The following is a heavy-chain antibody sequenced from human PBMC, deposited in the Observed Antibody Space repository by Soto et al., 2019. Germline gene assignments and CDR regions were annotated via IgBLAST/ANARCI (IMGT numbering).Heavy chain of an antibody. Sequence: EVQLVESGGGLVQPGGSLRLSCETSGFTFSNYWMTWLRQAPGKGLEWVANIKKDGSQKNFVDSVKGRFTISRDNAKNSLYLQMDSLRVEDTAIYYCVKEIASAQWGQGTLVTVSS. J-gene: IGHJ4*02. CDR2: IKKDGSQK. CDR3: VKEIASAQ. D-gene: IGHD6-25*01. V-gene: IGHV3-7*01. CDR1: GFTFSNYW.